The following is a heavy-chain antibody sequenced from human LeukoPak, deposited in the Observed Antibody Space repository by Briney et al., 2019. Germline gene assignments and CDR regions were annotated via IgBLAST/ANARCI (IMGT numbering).Heavy chain of an antibody. CDR2: ISGSGGST. Sequence: GGSLRLSCAASGFTFSSYAMSWVRQAPGEGLEWVSAISGSGGSTYYADSVKGRFTISRDNSKNTLYLQMNSLRAEDTAVYYCARGRKQLVARNNYYYYYMDVWGKGTTVTVSS. CDR1: GFTFSSYA. V-gene: IGHV3-23*01. D-gene: IGHD6-6*01. CDR3: ARGRKQLVARNNYYYYYMDV. J-gene: IGHJ6*03.